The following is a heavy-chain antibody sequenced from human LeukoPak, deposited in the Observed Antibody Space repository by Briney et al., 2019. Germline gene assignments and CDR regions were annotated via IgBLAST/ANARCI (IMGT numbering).Heavy chain of an antibody. CDR3: AREADCGGDCYMPVRHFQY. CDR2: INPSGGST. CDR1: GYTFTSYY. V-gene: IGHV1-46*01. D-gene: IGHD2-21*02. J-gene: IGHJ1*01. Sequence: GASVKVSCKASGYTFTSYYMHWVRQAPGQGLEWMGIINPSGGSTSYAQKVQGRVTMTRDTSTSTLYMELSSLRSEDTAVYYCAREADCGGDCYMPVRHFQYWGQGTLVTVSS.